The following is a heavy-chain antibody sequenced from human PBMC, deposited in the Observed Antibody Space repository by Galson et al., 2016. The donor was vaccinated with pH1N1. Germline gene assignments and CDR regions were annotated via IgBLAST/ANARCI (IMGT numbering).Heavy chain of an antibody. Sequence: QSGAEVKKPGESLRISCKASDYSFMSYRIAWVRQRPGKGLECVGFVYPGNSDVKYSPSFQGHVTISADKSTTTAFLQWSSLKASDTAIYYCARGGQYFYGSGRFLFHTHYFDPWGQGTLVTVSS. V-gene: IGHV5-51*01. J-gene: IGHJ5*02. D-gene: IGHD3-10*01. CDR3: ARGGQYFYGSGRFLFHTHYFDP. CDR2: VYPGNSDV. CDR1: DYSFMSYR.